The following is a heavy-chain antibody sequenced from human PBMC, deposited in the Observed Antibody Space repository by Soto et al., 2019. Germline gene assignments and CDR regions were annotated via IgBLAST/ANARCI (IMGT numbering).Heavy chain of an antibody. D-gene: IGHD3-10*01. CDR2: INPYGGAA. Sequence: GASVKVSCKASGYTFTSTWMHWVRQAPGQRLEWMGIINPYGGAATYAEKFQGRVTITRDTSASTAYMELSSLTSEDTALYYCARDLWLGESFRYYFDYWAQGTLVTVSS. CDR1: GYTFTSTW. CDR3: ARDLWLGESFRYYFDY. V-gene: IGHV1-46*01. J-gene: IGHJ4*01.